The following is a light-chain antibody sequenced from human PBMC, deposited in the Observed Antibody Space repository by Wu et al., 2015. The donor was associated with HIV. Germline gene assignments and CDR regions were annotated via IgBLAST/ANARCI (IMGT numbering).Light chain of an antibody. J-gene: IGKJ2*03. CDR3: QQGSNWPRGS. CDR2: DAS. V-gene: IGKV3-11*01. CDR1: QSVSRY. Sequence: EIVLTQSPATLSLSPGERATLFCRASQSVSRYLAWYQQKPGQAPRLLIYDASNRATGIPARFSGSGSGTDFTLTISSLDPEDFAVYYCQQGSNWPRGSFGQGTKLDIK.